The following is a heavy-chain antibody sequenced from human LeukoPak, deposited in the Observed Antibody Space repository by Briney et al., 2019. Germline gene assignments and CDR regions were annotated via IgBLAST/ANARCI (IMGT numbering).Heavy chain of an antibody. J-gene: IGHJ6*03. Sequence: ASVKVSCKASGYTFTGYYMHWVRQAPGQGLEWMGWINPNSGGAKYAQNFQGRVIMTTDTSISTAYMELSSLRSDDTAVYYCARSSPPTYYHFYYYMDVWGKGSTVTVSS. CDR2: INPNSGGA. D-gene: IGHD6-13*01. CDR3: ARSSPPTYYHFYYYMDV. V-gene: IGHV1-2*02. CDR1: GYTFTGYY.